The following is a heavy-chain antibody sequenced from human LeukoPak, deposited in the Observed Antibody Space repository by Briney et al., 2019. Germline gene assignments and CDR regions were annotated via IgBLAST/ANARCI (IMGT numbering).Heavy chain of an antibody. CDR1: RFTFSNAW. V-gene: IGHV3-15*01. CDR2: IKSKADGETT. D-gene: IGHD4-17*01. Sequence: GGSLRLSCAASRFTFSNAWLNWVRQAPGKGLEWVGRIKSKADGETTDYVVPVKGRFTISRDDSNNMVYLQMNSLKIEDTAVYYCAIDEPDYAPYDFDYWGQRTLVTVSS. J-gene: IGHJ4*02. CDR3: AIDEPDYAPYDFDY.